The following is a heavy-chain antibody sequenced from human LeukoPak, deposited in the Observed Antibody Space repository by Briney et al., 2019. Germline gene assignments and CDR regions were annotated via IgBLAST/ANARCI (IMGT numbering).Heavy chain of an antibody. Sequence: GAPVKVSCKASGYTFTGYYMHWVRQAPGQGLEWMGWINPNSGGTNYAQKFQGRVTMTRDTSISTAYMELSRLRSDDTAVYYCARTYYDFWRDYYYYYGMDVWGQGTTVTVSS. CDR1: GYTFTGYY. J-gene: IGHJ6*02. CDR3: ARTYYDFWRDYYYYYGMDV. D-gene: IGHD3-3*01. CDR2: INPNSGGT. V-gene: IGHV1-2*02.